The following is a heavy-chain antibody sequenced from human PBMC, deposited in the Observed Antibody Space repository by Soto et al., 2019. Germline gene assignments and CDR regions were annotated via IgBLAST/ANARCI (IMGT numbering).Heavy chain of an antibody. CDR3: ARQRIVGPGGDAFDI. J-gene: IGHJ3*02. CDR1: GFTFSSYG. CDR2: IWYDGSNK. V-gene: IGHV3-33*01. D-gene: IGHD1-26*01. Sequence: GGSLRLSCAASGFTFSSYGMHWVRQAPGKGLEWVAVIWYDGSNKYYADSVKGRFTISRDNSKNTLYLQMNSLRAEDTAVYYCARQRIVGPGGDAFDIWGQGTMVTVSS.